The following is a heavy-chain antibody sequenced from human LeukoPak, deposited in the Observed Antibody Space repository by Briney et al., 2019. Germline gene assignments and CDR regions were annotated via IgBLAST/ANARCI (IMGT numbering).Heavy chain of an antibody. V-gene: IGHV4-59*01. D-gene: IGHD2/OR15-2a*01. CDR3: AGGLDYCFDY. CDR1: GGSLSSYY. J-gene: IGHJ4*02. Sequence: SETLSHTCTVSGGSLSSYYWSWVRQPPGKGLEWIGYIYYSGSTNYNPSLKSRVTISVDTSKNQFSLNLSSVTAADMAEYYCAGGLDYCFDYWGQGTLVTVSS. CDR2: IYYSGST.